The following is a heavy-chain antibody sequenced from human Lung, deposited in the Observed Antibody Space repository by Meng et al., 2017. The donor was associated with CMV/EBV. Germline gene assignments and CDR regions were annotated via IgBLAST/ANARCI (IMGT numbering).Heavy chain of an antibody. CDR3: ASGTPGRSYCDY. CDR2: FVNYVDT. CDR1: GYTFGSYG. V-gene: IGHV1-18*01. J-gene: IGHJ4*01. Sequence: QVHLTQAGPGGKKPGASVRVSCKASGYTFGSYGICWVRQAPGRGLEWMGWFVNYVDTYPAPKFQGRVTMTTDTHTNTAFMELRSLTSDDTAVYYCASGTPGRSYCDYWGQGTLVTVSS. D-gene: IGHD2-15*01.